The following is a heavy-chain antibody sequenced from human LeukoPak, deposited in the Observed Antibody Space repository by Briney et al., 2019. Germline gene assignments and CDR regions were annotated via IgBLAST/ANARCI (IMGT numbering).Heavy chain of an antibody. Sequence: ASVKVSCKASGYTLTSYGISWVRQAPGQGLEWMGWISAYNGNTNYAQKLQGRVTMTTDTSTSTAYMELRSLRSDDTAVYYCAYDSRLHTDAFDIWGQGTMVTVSS. CDR3: AYDSRLHTDAFDI. J-gene: IGHJ3*02. V-gene: IGHV1-18*01. CDR1: GYTLTSYG. CDR2: ISAYNGNT. D-gene: IGHD3-22*01.